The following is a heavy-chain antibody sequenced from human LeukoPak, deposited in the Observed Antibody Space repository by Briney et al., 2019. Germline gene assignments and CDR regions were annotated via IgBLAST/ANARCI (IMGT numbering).Heavy chain of an antibody. Sequence: ASVKVSCKASGGTFSSYAINWVRQAPGQGLEWMGRIIPIFGIANYAQKFQGSVTITADKSTSTAYMELSSLRSEDTAVYYCARYEAAAGNWFDPWGQGTLVTVSS. D-gene: IGHD6-13*01. CDR1: GGTFSSYA. CDR2: IIPIFGIA. J-gene: IGHJ5*02. CDR3: ARYEAAAGNWFDP. V-gene: IGHV1-69*04.